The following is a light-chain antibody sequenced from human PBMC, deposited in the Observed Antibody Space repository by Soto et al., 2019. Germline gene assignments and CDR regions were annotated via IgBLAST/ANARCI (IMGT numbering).Light chain of an antibody. CDR3: QQSDTYPLT. Sequence: DVQMSQSPSTLSASVGDRVTITCRASQSISGWLAWYQQRPGKAPKLMIYKASTLETGVPSRFSGSGSGTEFTLTISSLQADDFATYYCQQSDTYPLTFGQGT. V-gene: IGKV1-5*03. J-gene: IGKJ5*01. CDR2: KAS. CDR1: QSISGW.